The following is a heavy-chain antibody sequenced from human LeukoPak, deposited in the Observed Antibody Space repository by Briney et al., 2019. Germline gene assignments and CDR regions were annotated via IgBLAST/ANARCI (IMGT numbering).Heavy chain of an antibody. CDR1: GGSISSYY. Sequence: SETLSLTCTVSGGSISSYYWSWIRQPPGKGLEWIGYIYYSGSTNYNPSLKSRVTISVDTSKNQFSLKLSSVTAADTAVYYCARVDYDFWSGFYYFDYWGQGTLVTDSS. J-gene: IGHJ4*02. CDR2: IYYSGST. D-gene: IGHD3-3*01. V-gene: IGHV4-59*01. CDR3: ARVDYDFWSGFYYFDY.